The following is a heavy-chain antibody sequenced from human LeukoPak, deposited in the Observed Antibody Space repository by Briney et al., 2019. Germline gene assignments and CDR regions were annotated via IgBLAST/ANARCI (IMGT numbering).Heavy chain of an antibody. Sequence: GGSLRLSCAASGFTFSGSAVHWVRQASGKGLEWVGRIRSKANSYATAYAASVKGRFTISRDDSKNTAYLQMNSLKTEDTAVYYCTRHSTAAGTYDYWGQGTLVTVSS. D-gene: IGHD6-13*01. CDR2: IRSKANSYAT. CDR3: TRHSTAAGTYDY. V-gene: IGHV3-73*01. CDR1: GFTFSGSA. J-gene: IGHJ4*02.